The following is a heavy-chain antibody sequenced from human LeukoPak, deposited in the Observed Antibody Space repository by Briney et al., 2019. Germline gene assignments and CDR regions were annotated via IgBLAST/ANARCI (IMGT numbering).Heavy chain of an antibody. CDR2: MNPNRGDT. V-gene: IGHV1-2*02. D-gene: IGHD3-9*01. Sequence: GASVKVSCKASGYTFTGYYIHWMRQAPGQGLEWMGWMNPNRGDTSYAQKLQGRVTMTTDTSTSTAYMELRSLRSDDTAVYYCARVQYDILTGYYRPHAFDIWGQGTMVTVSS. CDR1: GYTFTGYY. CDR3: ARVQYDILTGYYRPHAFDI. J-gene: IGHJ3*02.